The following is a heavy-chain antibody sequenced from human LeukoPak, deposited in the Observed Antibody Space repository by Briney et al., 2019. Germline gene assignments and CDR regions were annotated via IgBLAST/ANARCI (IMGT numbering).Heavy chain of an antibody. CDR2: ISSSSSYI. J-gene: IGHJ4*02. CDR1: GFTFSSYG. V-gene: IGHV3-21*01. D-gene: IGHD2-2*02. Sequence: PGGSLRLSCAASGFTFSSYGMHWVRQAPGKGLEWVSSISSSSSYIYYADSVKGRFTISRDNAKNSLYLQMNSLRAEDTAVYYCAGGYCGSTSCYKDHWGQGTLVTVSS. CDR3: AGGYCGSTSCYKDH.